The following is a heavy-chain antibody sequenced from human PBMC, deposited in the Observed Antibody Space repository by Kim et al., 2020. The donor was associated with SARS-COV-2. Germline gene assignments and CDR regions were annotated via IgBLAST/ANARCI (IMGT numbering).Heavy chain of an antibody. D-gene: IGHD4-4*01. CDR2: ISYDGSNK. V-gene: IGHV3-30*03. J-gene: IGHJ6*03. CDR3: GTTVTTNYMDV. CDR1: GFTFSSYG. Sequence: GGSLRLSCAASGFTFSSYGMHWVRQAPGKGLEWVAVISYDGSNKYYADSVKGRFTISRDNSKNTLYLQMNSLRAEDTAVYYCGTTVTTNYMDVWGKGTTVTVSS.